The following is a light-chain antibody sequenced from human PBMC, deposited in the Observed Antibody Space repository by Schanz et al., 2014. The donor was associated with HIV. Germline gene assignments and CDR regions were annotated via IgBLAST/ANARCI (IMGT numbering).Light chain of an antibody. CDR2: DAS. V-gene: IGKV3-11*01. CDR3: QQRSNWLT. J-gene: IGKJ4*01. CDR1: QSVSTY. Sequence: EIVLTQSPVTLSLSPGERATLSCRASQSVSTYLAWYQQKPGQSPRLLIYDASNRATGIPPRFSGSGSGTDFTLTISSLEPEDFAVYYCQQRSNWLTFGGGTKVEIK.